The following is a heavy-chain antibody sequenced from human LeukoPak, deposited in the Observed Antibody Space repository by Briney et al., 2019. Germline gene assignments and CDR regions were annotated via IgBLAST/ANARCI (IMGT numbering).Heavy chain of an antibody. V-gene: IGHV4-59*12. D-gene: IGHD3-9*01. CDR3: ARSPHWFKGGHFDY. Sequence: SETLSLTCTVSGGSISSYYWSWIRQPPGKGLEWIGYIYYSGSTNYNPSLKSRVTISVDTSKNQFSLKLSSVTAADTAVYYCARSPHWFKGGHFDYWGQGTLVTVSS. CDR2: IYYSGST. CDR1: GGSISSYY. J-gene: IGHJ4*02.